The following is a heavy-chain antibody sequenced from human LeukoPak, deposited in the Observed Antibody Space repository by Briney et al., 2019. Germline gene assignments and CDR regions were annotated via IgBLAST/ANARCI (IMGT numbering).Heavy chain of an antibody. J-gene: IGHJ5*02. V-gene: IGHV1-18*01. CDR3: ARDLKYNILTGYRSSFGFDP. CDR2: ISAYNGNT. CDR1: GYTFISYG. Sequence: ASVKVSCKASGYTFISYGISWVRQDPGQGLEWMGWISAYNGNTNYAQKLQGRVTMTTDTSTSTAYMELRSLRSDDTAVYYCARDLKYNILTGYRSSFGFDPWGQGTLVTVSS. D-gene: IGHD3-9*01.